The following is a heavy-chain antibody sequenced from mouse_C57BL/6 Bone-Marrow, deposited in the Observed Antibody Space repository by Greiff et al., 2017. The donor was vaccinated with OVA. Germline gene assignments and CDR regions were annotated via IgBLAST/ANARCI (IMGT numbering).Heavy chain of an antibody. D-gene: IGHD1-1*01. J-gene: IGHJ2*01. CDR2: ISSGGSYT. CDR1: GFTFSSYG. CDR3: ARHYGPPDY. Sequence: EVHLVESGGDLVKPGGSLKLSCAASGFTFSSYGMSWVRQTPDKRLEWVATISSGGSYTYYPDSVKGRFTISRDNAKNTLYLQMSSLKSEDTAMYYCARHYGPPDYWGQGTTLTVSS. V-gene: IGHV5-6*01.